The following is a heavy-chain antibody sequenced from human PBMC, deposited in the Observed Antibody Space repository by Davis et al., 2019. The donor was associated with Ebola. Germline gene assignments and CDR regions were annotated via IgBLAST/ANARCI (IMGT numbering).Heavy chain of an antibody. CDR2: IIPIFGTA. V-gene: IGHV1-69*13. CDR1: GYTFTSYG. Sequence: SVKVSCKASGYTFTSYGISWVRQAPGQGLEWMGGIIPIFGTANYAQKFQGRVTITADESTSTAYMELSSLRSEDTAVYYCAREPFEYSSFWGPMDVWGQGTTVTVSS. J-gene: IGHJ6*02. CDR3: AREPFEYSSFWGPMDV. D-gene: IGHD6-6*01.